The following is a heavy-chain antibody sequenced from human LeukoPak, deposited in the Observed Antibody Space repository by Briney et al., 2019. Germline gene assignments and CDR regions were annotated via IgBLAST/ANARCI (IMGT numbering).Heavy chain of an antibody. CDR3: ARREVG. CDR2: INSDSSYK. V-gene: IGHV3-21*01. D-gene: IGHD2-15*01. CDR1: GFTFSGYS. Sequence: PGGSLRLSCAASGFTFSGYSMNWVRQAPGKGLERVSSINSDSSYKYYTDSVKGRFSISRDNAKNSLYLQMNSLRAEDTAVYYCARREVGWGQGTLVTVSS. J-gene: IGHJ4*02.